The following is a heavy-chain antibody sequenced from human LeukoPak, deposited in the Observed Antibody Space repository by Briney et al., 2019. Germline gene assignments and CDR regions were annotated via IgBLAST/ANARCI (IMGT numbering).Heavy chain of an antibody. V-gene: IGHV3-23*01. J-gene: IGHJ4*02. CDR2: ITFSGRGT. CDR1: GFKFISYD. Sequence: GGSLRLSCAASGFKFISYDGSWVRQSPGKGLEWVSSITFSGRGTYYADSVKGRFTISRDNTKNTLFLQMNSLRAEDTAIYYCAGGDTAWYYFAYWGRETLVTVSS. D-gene: IGHD2-21*02. CDR3: AGGDTAWYYFAY.